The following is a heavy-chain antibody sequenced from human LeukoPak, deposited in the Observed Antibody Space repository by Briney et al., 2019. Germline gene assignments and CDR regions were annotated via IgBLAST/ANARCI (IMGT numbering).Heavy chain of an antibody. J-gene: IGHJ4*02. D-gene: IGHD3-10*01. CDR3: ARLWFGEAPPYFDY. CDR1: GFTVSSNY. V-gene: IGHV3-66*01. Sequence: PGGSLRLSCAASGFTVSSNYMSWVRQAPGKGLGLDSVIYSGGSTYYADSVKGRFTISRDNSKNTLYLQMNSLRAEDTAVYYCARLWFGEAPPYFDYWGQGTLVTVSS. CDR2: IYSGGST.